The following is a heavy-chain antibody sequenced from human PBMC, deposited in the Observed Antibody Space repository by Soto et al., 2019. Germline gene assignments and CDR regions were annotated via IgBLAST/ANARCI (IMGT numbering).Heavy chain of an antibody. CDR2: ISYEGNKK. V-gene: IGHV3-30*18. Sequence: QVQLVESGGDVVQPGRSLRLSCAGSGFPFSTYGIHWVRQAPGKGLEWVALISYEGNKKYYADSGKGRFTISRDNSKNTLSLQMNTPRVEDTAVYYCAKIGANCYGSLGQYWYYYAMDVWGQGTTVIVSS. D-gene: IGHD3-10*01. J-gene: IGHJ6*02. CDR1: GFPFSTYG. CDR3: AKIGANCYGSLGQYWYYYAMDV.